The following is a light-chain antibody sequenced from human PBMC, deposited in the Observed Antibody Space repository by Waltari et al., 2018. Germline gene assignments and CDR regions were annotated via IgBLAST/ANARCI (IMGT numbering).Light chain of an antibody. Sequence: DIQMTQSPSTLSASVGDRVTIICRASQSTSSWFARYQQKPGKAPKLLIYKASSIESGVPSRFSGSGSGTEFTLTISSLQPDDFATYYCQQYNSYSPWTFGQGTKVEIK. V-gene: IGKV1-5*03. CDR3: QQYNSYSPWT. CDR1: QSTSSW. J-gene: IGKJ1*01. CDR2: KAS.